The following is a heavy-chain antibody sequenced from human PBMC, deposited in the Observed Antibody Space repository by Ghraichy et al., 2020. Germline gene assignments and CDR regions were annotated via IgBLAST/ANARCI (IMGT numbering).Heavy chain of an antibody. CDR2: INHSGST. Sequence: SETLSLTCAVYGGSFSGYYWSWIRQPPGKGLEWIGEINHSGSTNYNPSLKSRVTISVDTSKNQFSLKLSSVPAADTAVYYCARASSWYRYNWFDPWGQGTLVTVSS. CDR1: GGSFSGYY. V-gene: IGHV4-34*01. D-gene: IGHD6-13*01. CDR3: ARASSWYRYNWFDP. J-gene: IGHJ5*02.